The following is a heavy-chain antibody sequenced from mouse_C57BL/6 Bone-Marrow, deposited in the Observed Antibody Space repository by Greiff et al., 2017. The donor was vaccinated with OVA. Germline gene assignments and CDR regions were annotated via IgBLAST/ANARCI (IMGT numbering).Heavy chain of an antibody. CDR2: IWSGGST. CDR3: ARNWDVDAMDY. V-gene: IGHV2-2*01. Sequence: QVQLQQSGPGLVQPSQSLSITCTVSGFSLTSYGVHWVRQSPGKGLEWLGVIWSGGSTDYNAAFISSLSISKDNSKSQVFFKMNSLQADDTAIYYCARNWDVDAMDYWGQGTSVTVSS. D-gene: IGHD4-1*01. CDR1: GFSLTSYG. J-gene: IGHJ4*01.